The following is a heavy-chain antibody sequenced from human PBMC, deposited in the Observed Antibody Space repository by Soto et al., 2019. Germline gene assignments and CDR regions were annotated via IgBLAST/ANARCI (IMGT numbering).Heavy chain of an antibody. CDR1: GGSVSSGSYY. CDR2: IYYSGST. CDR3: ARDLVLGYCSSTSCYAVWYFDL. V-gene: IGHV4-61*01. D-gene: IGHD2-2*01. Sequence: QVQLQESGPGLVKPSETLSLTCTVSGGSVSSGSYYWSWIRQPPGKGLEWIGYIYYSGSTNYNPSLKSRVTISVDTXKNXXXXXXXXXXXXXXXXXXCARDLVLGYCSSTSCYAVWYFDLWGRGTLVTVSS. J-gene: IGHJ2*01.